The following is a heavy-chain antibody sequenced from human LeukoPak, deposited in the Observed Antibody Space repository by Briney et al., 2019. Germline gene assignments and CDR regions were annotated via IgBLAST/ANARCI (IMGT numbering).Heavy chain of an antibody. D-gene: IGHD1-1*01. CDR1: GYSFNRYW. J-gene: IGHJ4*02. V-gene: IGHV5-51*01. CDR2: IFPSDSDT. CDR3: ARRLKISQGGTTDY. Sequence: GQSLKISCKTSGYSFNRYWIGWVRQMPGKGLEWMGIIFPSDSDTRYSPSFQGKVTISADRSITTAYLQWSSLRASDTAIYYCARRLKISQGGTTDYWGQGTLVTVSS.